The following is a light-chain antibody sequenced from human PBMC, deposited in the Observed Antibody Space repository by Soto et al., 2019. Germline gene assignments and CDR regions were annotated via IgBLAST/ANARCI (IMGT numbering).Light chain of an antibody. Sequence: QSALTQPASVSGSPGQSITISCTGTSSDDGGYNYVSWYQQHPGKAPKLMIYDVSNRPSGVSNRFSGSKSGNTASLTISGLQDEDEADYYCSSYTSSSTLEFGGRTKLTVL. V-gene: IGLV2-14*01. J-gene: IGLJ3*02. CDR2: DVS. CDR3: SSYTSSSTLE. CDR1: SSDDGGYNY.